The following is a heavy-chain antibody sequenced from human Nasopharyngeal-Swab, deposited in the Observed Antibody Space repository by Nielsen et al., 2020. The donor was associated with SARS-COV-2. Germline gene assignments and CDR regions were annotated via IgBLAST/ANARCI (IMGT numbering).Heavy chain of an antibody. J-gene: IGHJ6*02. V-gene: IGHV3-23*01. Sequence: GESLMISCAASGFTFSSYAMSWVRQAPGKGPEWVSAISGSGGSTYYADSVKGRFTISRDNSKNTLYLQMNSLRAEDTAVYYCAKDLNSEGYCSSTSCYVLDYYGMDVWGQGTTVTVSS. CDR1: GFTFSSYA. CDR2: ISGSGGST. CDR3: AKDLNSEGYCSSTSCYVLDYYGMDV. D-gene: IGHD2-2*01.